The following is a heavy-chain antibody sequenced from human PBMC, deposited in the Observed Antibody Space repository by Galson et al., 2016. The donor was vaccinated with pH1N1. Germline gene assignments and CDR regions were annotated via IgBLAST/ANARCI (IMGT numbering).Heavy chain of an antibody. CDR2: INQGGSVK. J-gene: IGHJ4*02. CDR3: ARKVGDY. V-gene: IGHV3-7*01. Sequence: SLRLSCAASGFTFSNYWMSWVRQAPGKGLEWVVNINQGGSVKYYIDSVKGRFTISRDNAKNSLYLQMNSLRAEDTAVYYCARKVGDYWGQGTLVTVSS. CDR1: GFTFSNYW.